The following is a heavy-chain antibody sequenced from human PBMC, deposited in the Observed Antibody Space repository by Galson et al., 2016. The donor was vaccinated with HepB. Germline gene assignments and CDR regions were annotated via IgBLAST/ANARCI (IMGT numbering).Heavy chain of an antibody. CDR1: GGSISDYY. CDR3: ARGRGYSYGYPHTYVY. J-gene: IGHJ4*02. Sequence: SETLSLTCTVSGGSISDYYWSWIRQTPGKGLEWIGYIYYSGSTKYNPSLKSRVTISVDTSRNQFSLKVTSVTAADTAVYYCARGRGYSYGYPHTYVYWGQGSLVTVSS. D-gene: IGHD5-18*01. V-gene: IGHV4-59*12. CDR2: IYYSGST.